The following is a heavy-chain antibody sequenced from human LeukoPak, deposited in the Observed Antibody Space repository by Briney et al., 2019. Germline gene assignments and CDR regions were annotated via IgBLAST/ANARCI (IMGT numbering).Heavy chain of an antibody. D-gene: IGHD2-15*01. J-gene: IGHJ4*02. CDR2: IYTSGST. CDR3: AREPLPYCSGGSCYESAIDY. CDR1: GGSISSYY. V-gene: IGHV4-4*07. Sequence: PSETLSLTCTVSGGSISSYYWSWIRQPAGKGLEWIGRIYTSGSTNYIPSLKSRVTMSVDTSRNQFSLKLSSVTAADTAVYYCAREPLPYCSGGSCYESAIDYWGQGTLVTVSS.